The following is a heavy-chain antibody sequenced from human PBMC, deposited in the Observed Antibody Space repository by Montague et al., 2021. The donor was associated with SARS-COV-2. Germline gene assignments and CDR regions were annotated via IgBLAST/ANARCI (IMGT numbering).Heavy chain of an antibody. CDR3: ARAVSVRRAVNWFDP. CDR2: IYYSGGI. J-gene: IGHJ5*02. D-gene: IGHD3-10*01. Sequence: SETLSLTCTVSGGSMSDHYWSWIRQPPGKGLEWLANIYYSGGINSXASLKCRVTMSVDTSKNQFSLKLTSVTAADTAVYYCARAVSVRRAVNWFDPWGQGTLVTVSS. CDR1: GGSMSDHY. V-gene: IGHV4-59*11.